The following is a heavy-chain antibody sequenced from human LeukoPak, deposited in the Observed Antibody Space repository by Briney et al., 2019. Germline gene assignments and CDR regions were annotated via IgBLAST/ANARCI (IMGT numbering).Heavy chain of an antibody. J-gene: IGHJ4*02. CDR1: GFTVSSNS. CDR3: ARAHNYDILTGFDY. CDR2: VYSGGNT. D-gene: IGHD3-9*01. V-gene: IGHV3-66*01. Sequence: GGSLRLSCAASGFTVSSNSMSWVRQAPGKGLEWVSLVYSGGNTYFADSVKGRFTISRDKSKNTLYLQMNNLRAEDTAVYYCARAHNYDILTGFDYWGQGTLVTVSS.